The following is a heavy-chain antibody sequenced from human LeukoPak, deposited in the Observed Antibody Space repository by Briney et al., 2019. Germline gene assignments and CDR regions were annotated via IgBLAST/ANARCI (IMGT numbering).Heavy chain of an antibody. Sequence: GGSLRLPCAASGFTFSSYSMNWVRQAPGKGLEWVSSISSSSSYIYYADSVKGRFTISRDNAKNSLYLQMNSLRAEDTAVYYCARGDSSGYDYWGQGTLVTVSS. J-gene: IGHJ4*02. V-gene: IGHV3-21*01. CDR1: GFTFSSYS. CDR3: ARGDSSGYDY. CDR2: ISSSSSYI. D-gene: IGHD3-22*01.